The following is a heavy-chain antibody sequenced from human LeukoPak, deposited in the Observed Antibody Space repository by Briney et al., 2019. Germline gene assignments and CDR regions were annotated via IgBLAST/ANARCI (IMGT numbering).Heavy chain of an antibody. CDR2: IYHSGST. V-gene: IGHV4-38-2*02. D-gene: IGHD5-18*01. CDR1: GYSISSGYY. CDR3: ARVPGGYSYGYVYYFDY. Sequence: SETLSLTCTVSGYSISSGYYWGWIRQPPGKGLEWIGSIYHSGSTYYNPSLKSRVTISVDTSKNQFSLKLSSVTAADTAVYYCARVPGGYSYGYVYYFDYWGQGTLVTVSS. J-gene: IGHJ4*02.